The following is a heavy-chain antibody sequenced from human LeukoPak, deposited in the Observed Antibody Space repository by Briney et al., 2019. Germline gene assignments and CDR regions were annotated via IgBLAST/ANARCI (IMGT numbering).Heavy chain of an antibody. V-gene: IGHV3-7*03. D-gene: IGHD2-2*01. CDR1: GFSFSSYW. Sequence: GGSLRLSCAASGFSFSSYWMSWVRQAPGKGLEWVANIKQDGSEKYYVDSVKGRFTISRDNAKNSLYLQMNSLRAEDTALYYCAKGTEYQPRGYFDYWGQGTLVTVSS. J-gene: IGHJ4*02. CDR3: AKGTEYQPRGYFDY. CDR2: IKQDGSEK.